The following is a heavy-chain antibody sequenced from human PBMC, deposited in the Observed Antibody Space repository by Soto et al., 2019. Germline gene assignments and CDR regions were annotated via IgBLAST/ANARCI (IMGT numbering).Heavy chain of an antibody. J-gene: IGHJ4*02. CDR3: TRESGIVVVPAAIGY. CDR1: GFTFGEYA. CDR2: IRSKAYGGTT. V-gene: IGHV3-49*03. D-gene: IGHD2-2*01. Sequence: GGSLRLSCTASGFTFGEYAMSWFRQGPGKGLEWVGFIRSKAYGGTTEYAASVKGRFTISRDDSKSIAYLQMNSLKTEDTAVYYCTRESGIVVVPAAIGYWGQGTRVTVSS.